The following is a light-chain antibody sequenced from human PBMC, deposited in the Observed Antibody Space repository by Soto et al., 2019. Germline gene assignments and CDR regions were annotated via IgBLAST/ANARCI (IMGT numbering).Light chain of an antibody. CDR2: TAG. Sequence: QSVLTQPPSASGTPGQRVTISCFGSRSNIGSNTVAWYQHLPGTAPPRLIFTAGQRPSGVPGRFSGSKSGTSASLAISGLQSEDEGDYYCSAWDNSLNGYVFGPGTKLTVL. J-gene: IGLJ1*01. CDR1: RSNIGSNT. V-gene: IGLV1-44*01. CDR3: SAWDNSLNGYV.